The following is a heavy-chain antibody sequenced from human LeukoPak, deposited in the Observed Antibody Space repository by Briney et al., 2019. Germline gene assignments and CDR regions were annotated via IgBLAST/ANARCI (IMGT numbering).Heavy chain of an antibody. CDR2: ISTDGSGT. CDR3: ARWRSASCYDY. V-gene: IGHV3-64*01. Sequence: GGSLRLSCAASGFTFSTYAMHWVRQAPGKGLEYVSAISTDGSGTYYASSVKDRFTISRDNSKNTLYLQMGSLRSEDMAVYYCARWRSASCYDYWGQGDLVTVSS. D-gene: IGHD2-2*01. CDR1: GFTFSTYA. J-gene: IGHJ4*02.